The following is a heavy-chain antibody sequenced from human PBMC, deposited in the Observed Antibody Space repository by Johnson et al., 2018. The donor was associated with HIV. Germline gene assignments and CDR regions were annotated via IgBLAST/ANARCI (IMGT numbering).Heavy chain of an antibody. V-gene: IGHV3-9*01. D-gene: IGHD3-10*01. CDR3: ARDRLWFGESDAFDI. CDR1: GFTFDDYA. CDR2: ISWNSGSI. J-gene: IGHJ3*02. Sequence: VLLVESGGGLVQPGRYLRLSCAASGFTFDDYAMHWVRQATGKGLEWVSGISWNSGSIGYADSVKGRFTISRDNAKNSLYLQMNSLRAEDTAVYYCARDRLWFGESDAFDIWGQGTMVTVSS.